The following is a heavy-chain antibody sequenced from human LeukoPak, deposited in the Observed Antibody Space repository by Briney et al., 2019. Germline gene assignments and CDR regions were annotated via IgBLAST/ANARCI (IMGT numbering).Heavy chain of an antibody. D-gene: IGHD7-27*01. CDR3: ARHTGGWGSFDY. CDR1: GGSISSYY. CDR2: IYCSGST. J-gene: IGHJ4*02. V-gene: IGHV4-59*08. Sequence: SETLSLTCTVSGGSISSYYWRWIRQPPGKGLEWMGYIYCSGSTNYNPSLKSRVTISVDTSKNQSSLKLSSVTAADTAVYYCARHTGGWGSFDYWGQGTLVTVSS.